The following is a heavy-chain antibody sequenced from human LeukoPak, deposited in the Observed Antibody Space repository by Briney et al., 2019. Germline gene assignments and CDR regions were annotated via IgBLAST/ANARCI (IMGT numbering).Heavy chain of an antibody. V-gene: IGHV3-23*01. CDR3: TKDPNGDYVGAFDF. J-gene: IGHJ3*01. CDR1: TFAFSSYA. CDR2: ITATGGIS. Sequence: GGSLRLSWAASTFAFSSYAMTWVRQAPGKGLEGVSSITATGGISYADSVKGRFTISRDNSKSTLYLQMNSLRAEDTAVYYCTKDPNGDYVGAFDFWGQGTMVTVSS. D-gene: IGHD4-17*01.